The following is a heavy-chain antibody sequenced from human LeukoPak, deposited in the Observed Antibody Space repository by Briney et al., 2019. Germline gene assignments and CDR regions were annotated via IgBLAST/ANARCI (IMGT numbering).Heavy chain of an antibody. CDR1: GGSISSYS. CDR2: IYYSGST. Sequence: SETLSFTCTVPGGSISSYSWSWIRKPPGKGLEWIGYIYYSGSTNYNPSLKSRVTISVDTSKNQFSLKLSSVTAADTAVYYCAREMVRSMAWFDPWGQGTLVTVSS. D-gene: IGHD3-10*01. V-gene: IGHV4-59*01. J-gene: IGHJ5*02. CDR3: AREMVRSMAWFDP.